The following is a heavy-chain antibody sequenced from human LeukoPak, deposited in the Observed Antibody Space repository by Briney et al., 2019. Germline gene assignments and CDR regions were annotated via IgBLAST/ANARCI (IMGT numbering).Heavy chain of an antibody. CDR1: GFTFSSYG. V-gene: IGHV3-30*02. Sequence: PGGSLRLSCAASGFTFSSYGMHWVRQAPGKGLEWVALIRYDTSNKYYAESVKGRFTISRDNSKNTLYLQTNSLRAEDTALYYCVRDRDSTGYYDYWGQGTLVTVSS. D-gene: IGHD3-22*01. CDR2: IRYDTSNK. CDR3: VRDRDSTGYYDY. J-gene: IGHJ4*02.